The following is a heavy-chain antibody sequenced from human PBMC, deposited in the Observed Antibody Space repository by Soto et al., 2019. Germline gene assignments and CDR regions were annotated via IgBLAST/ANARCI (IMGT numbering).Heavy chain of an antibody. Sequence: GGSLRLSCAASGFTFSSYWMSWVRQAPGKGLEWVANIKQDGSEKYYVDSVKGRFTISRDNAKNSLYLQMNSLRAEDTAVYYCARDNGVREYYYYYMDVWGKGTTVTVSS. J-gene: IGHJ6*03. V-gene: IGHV3-7*01. CDR1: GFTFSSYW. CDR3: ARDNGVREYYYYYMDV. CDR2: IKQDGSEK. D-gene: IGHD2-8*01.